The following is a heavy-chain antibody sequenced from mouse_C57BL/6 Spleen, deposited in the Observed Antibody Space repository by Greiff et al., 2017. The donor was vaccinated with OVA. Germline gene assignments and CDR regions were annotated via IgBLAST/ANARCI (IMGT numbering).Heavy chain of an antibody. D-gene: IGHD1-1*01. CDR3: ATYYYGSSYFAY. CDR2: IYPGDGDT. Sequence: ESGPELVKPGASVKISCKASGYAFSSSWMNWVKQRPGKGLEWIGRIYPGDGDTNYNGKFKGKATLTADKSSSTAYMQLSSLTSEDSAVYFCATYYYGSSYFAYWGQGTLVTVSA. CDR1: GYAFSSSW. J-gene: IGHJ3*01. V-gene: IGHV1-82*01.